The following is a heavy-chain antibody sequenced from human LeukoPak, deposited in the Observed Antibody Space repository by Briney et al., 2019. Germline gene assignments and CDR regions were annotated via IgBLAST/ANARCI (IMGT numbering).Heavy chain of an antibody. Sequence: GASVKVSCKASGYTFTSYPMHWVRQAPGQRLEWMGWIIGGNGNTKYSQKFQGRVTITRDTSATTAYMELSSLTSEDTAVYYCGRDPDYWGQGTLVTVSS. CDR1: GYTFTSYP. J-gene: IGHJ4*02. CDR3: GRDPDY. CDR2: IIGGNGNT. V-gene: IGHV1-3*01.